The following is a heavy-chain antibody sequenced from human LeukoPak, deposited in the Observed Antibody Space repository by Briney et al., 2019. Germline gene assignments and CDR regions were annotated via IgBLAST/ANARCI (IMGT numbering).Heavy chain of an antibody. CDR2: IYYSGST. CDR1: GGSVSSGSYY. V-gene: IGHV4-61*01. CDR3: ARGRPSGYSSGWYGSYWYFDL. D-gene: IGHD6-19*01. Sequence: PSETLSLTCTVSGGSVSSGSYYWSWIRQPPGKGLEWIGYIYYSGSTNYNPSLKSRVTISVDTSKNQFSLKLSSVTAADTAVYHCARGRPSGYSSGWYGSYWYFDLWGRGTLVTVSS. J-gene: IGHJ2*01.